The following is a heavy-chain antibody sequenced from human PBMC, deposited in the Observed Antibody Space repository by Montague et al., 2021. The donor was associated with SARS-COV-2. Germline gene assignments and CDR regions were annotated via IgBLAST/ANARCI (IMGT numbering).Heavy chain of an antibody. J-gene: IGHJ5*02. D-gene: IGHD1-26*01. V-gene: IGHV3-30*04. CDR3: ARDSGSSFDP. CDR2: ISYDGSNK. CDR1: GFTFSSYA. Sequence: SLRLSCAASGFTFSSYAVHWVRQAPGKGLEWVALISYDGSNKYYADSVKGRFTTSRDNSKNTLYLQMNSLRAEDTAVYYCARDSGSSFDPWGQGTLVTVSS.